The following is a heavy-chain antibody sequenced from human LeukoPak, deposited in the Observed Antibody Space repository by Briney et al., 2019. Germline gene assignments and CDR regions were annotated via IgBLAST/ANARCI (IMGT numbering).Heavy chain of an antibody. Sequence: PGGSLRLSCAASGFTFSTFGMNWVRQAPDKGLEWVAFIQYDDSIEYYADSVKGRFTISGDNSKNTLYLQMNSLRGDDTAVYYCAKDQGVVGSYDYWGHGTLVTVSS. CDR1: GFTFSTFG. CDR2: IQYDDSIE. J-gene: IGHJ4*01. V-gene: IGHV3-30*02. CDR3: AKDQGVVGSYDY. D-gene: IGHD3-10*01.